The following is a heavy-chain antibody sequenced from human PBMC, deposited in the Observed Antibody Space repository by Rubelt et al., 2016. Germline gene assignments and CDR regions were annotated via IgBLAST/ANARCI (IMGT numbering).Heavy chain of an antibody. J-gene: IGHJ6*02. CDR3: ASNRLGGTSGYGMDV. CDR2: IYPRNSET. Sequence: QMPGKGLEWMGIIYPRNSETRYSPSFQGQVTFSADKSISTAYLQWSSLKGSDTAMYYCASNRLGGTSGYGMDVWGQGTTVTVS. D-gene: IGHD1-26*01. V-gene: IGHV5-51*01.